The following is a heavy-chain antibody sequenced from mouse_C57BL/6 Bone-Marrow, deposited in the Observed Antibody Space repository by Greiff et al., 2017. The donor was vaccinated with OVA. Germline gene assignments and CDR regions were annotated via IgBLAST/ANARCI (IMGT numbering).Heavy chain of an antibody. Sequence: VQLQQSGPELAKPGASVKIPCKASGYTFTDYNMDWVKQSHGKSLEWIGDIKSKNGGTIYNQKFKGKATLTVDKSTSTAYMELRSLTSEDTAVYYCARGGYYDYDGGAWFAYWGQGTLVTVSA. CDR2: IKSKNGGT. V-gene: IGHV1-18*01. CDR1: GYTFTDYN. J-gene: IGHJ3*01. D-gene: IGHD2-4*01. CDR3: ARGGYYDYDGGAWFAY.